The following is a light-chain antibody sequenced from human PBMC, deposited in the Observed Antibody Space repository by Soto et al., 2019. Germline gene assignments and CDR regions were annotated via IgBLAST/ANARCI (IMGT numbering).Light chain of an antibody. J-gene: IGKJ4*01. CDR3: QQHKSYPVT. CDR2: DAS. CDR1: QNIDIW. V-gene: IGKV1-5*01. Sequence: DFPMTQSPSTLSASVGDRVTITCRASQNIDIWLSWYQQKPGKAPSLLIYDASNLKSGVPSRFSGSGSGTEFTLTISSLQPDDSGSYYCQQHKSYPVTFGGGTKVEIK.